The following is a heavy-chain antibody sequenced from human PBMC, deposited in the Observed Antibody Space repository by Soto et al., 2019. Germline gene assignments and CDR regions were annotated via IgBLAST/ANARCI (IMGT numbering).Heavy chain of an antibody. V-gene: IGHV4-31*03. D-gene: IGHD3-16*01. CDR1: GGSISSGGYY. Sequence: QVQLQESGPGLVKPSQTLSLTCTVSGGSISSGGYYWSWIRQHPGKGLEWIGYIYYSGSTYYNPSLKRRVHISVDTSKNQFSLKLSSLTAADTAGYYCGRCVLWDWFDPWGQGTLVTVSS. CDR3: GRCVLWDWFDP. J-gene: IGHJ5*02. CDR2: IYYSGST.